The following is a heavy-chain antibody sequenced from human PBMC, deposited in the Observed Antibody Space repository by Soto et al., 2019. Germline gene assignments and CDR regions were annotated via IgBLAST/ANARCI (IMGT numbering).Heavy chain of an antibody. Sequence: QVQLVESGGGVVQPGRSLRLSCVGSGFSFSSYDMNWVRQAPGTGLEWVALMSYDGSKKYYGGSVRGRVTISRDNSMNTLYLQMGHLSPEETAIYYCAKDLKPGSRWSLGGVEHCMDVWGRGTTVSVSS. CDR3: AKDLKPGSRWSLGGVEHCMDV. CDR1: GFSFSSYD. D-gene: IGHD3-16*01. V-gene: IGHV3-30*18. CDR2: MSYDGSKK. J-gene: IGHJ6*03.